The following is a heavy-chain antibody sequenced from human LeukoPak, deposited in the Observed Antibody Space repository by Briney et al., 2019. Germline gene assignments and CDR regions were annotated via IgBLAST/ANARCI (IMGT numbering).Heavy chain of an antibody. Sequence: ASVKVSCKASGYTFTSYGISWVRQAPGQGLEWMGWISAYNGNTNYAQKLQGRVTMTTDTSTSTAYMELRSLRSDDTAVYYCARGETNYDFWSGYYSLTDYWGQGTLVTASS. CDR1: GYTFTSYG. J-gene: IGHJ4*02. CDR3: ARGETNYDFWSGYYSLTDY. CDR2: ISAYNGNT. V-gene: IGHV1-18*01. D-gene: IGHD3-3*01.